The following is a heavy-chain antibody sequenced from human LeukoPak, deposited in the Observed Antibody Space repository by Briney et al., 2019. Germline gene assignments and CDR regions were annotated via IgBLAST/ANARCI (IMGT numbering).Heavy chain of an antibody. Sequence: ASVKVSCKASGGTFSSYAISWVRQAPGQGLEWMGRIIPIFGTANYAQKFQGRVTITTDESTSTAYMELSSLRSEGTAVYYCARASNTYYYDSSGYYHFDYWGQGTLVTVSS. CDR3: ARASNTYYYDSSGYYHFDY. CDR1: GGTFSSYA. D-gene: IGHD3-22*01. CDR2: IIPIFGTA. V-gene: IGHV1-69*05. J-gene: IGHJ4*02.